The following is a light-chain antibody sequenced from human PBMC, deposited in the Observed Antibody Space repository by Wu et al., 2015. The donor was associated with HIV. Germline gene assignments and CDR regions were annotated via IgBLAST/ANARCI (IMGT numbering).Light chain of an antibody. CDR1: QGISNS. Sequence: DIQMTQSPSSLSASVGDRVTITCRASQGISNSLAWYQQKPGKAPKLLLYAASRLESGVPSRFSGSGSGTDYTLTISSLQPEDFATYYCQQYHSTPTFGQGTKVEIK. J-gene: IGKJ1*01. CDR3: QQYHSTPT. CDR2: AAS. V-gene: IGKV1-NL1*01.